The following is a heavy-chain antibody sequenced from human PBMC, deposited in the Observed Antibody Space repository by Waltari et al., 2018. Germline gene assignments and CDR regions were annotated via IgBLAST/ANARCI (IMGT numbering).Heavy chain of an antibody. CDR3: IRHPDLRYCSDDNCHTRLDV. CDR2: ISAYNGNT. Sequence: QVQLVQSGAEVKKPGASVKVSCKASGYTFTSYGISWVRQAPGLGLGWMGWISAYNGNTNYAQKLQGRVTMTTDTSTSTAYMELRSRRSDDTAVYYCIRHPDLRYCSDDNCHTRLDVWGQGTMVTVSS. D-gene: IGHD2-15*01. J-gene: IGHJ3*01. CDR1: GYTFTSYG. V-gene: IGHV1-18*01.